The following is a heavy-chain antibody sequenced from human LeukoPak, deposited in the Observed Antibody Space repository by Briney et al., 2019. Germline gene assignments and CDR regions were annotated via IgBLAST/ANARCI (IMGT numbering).Heavy chain of an antibody. CDR2: IKQDGSEK. Sequence: VQPGGSLGLSCAASGFTFSSYWMSWVRQAPGKGLEWVANIKQDGSEKYYVDSVKGRFTISRDNAKNSLYLQMNSLRAEDTAVYYCARGSYYDFRSGYYNYYYYMDVWGKGTTVTVSS. CDR3: ARGSYYDFRSGYYNYYYYMDV. CDR1: GFTFSSYW. V-gene: IGHV3-7*01. D-gene: IGHD3-3*01. J-gene: IGHJ6*03.